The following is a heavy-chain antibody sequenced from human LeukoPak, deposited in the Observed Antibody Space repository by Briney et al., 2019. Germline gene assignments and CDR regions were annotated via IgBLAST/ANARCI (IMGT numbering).Heavy chain of an antibody. CDR3: AREEAERDAFDI. V-gene: IGHV4-39*07. J-gene: IGHJ3*02. CDR2: IYYSGST. Sequence: PSETLSLTCTVSGGSISSSSYYWGWIRQPPGKGLEWIGSIYYSGSTYYNPSLKSRVTISVDTSKNQFSLKLSSVTAADTAVYYCAREEAERDAFDIWGQGTMVTVSS. CDR1: GGSISSSSYY.